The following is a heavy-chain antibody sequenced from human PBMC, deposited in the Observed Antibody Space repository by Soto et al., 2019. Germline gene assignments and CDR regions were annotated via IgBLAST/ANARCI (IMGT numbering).Heavy chain of an antibody. D-gene: IGHD5-12*01. CDR3: ARAISGYVT. J-gene: IGHJ4*02. CDR1: GITYNIYA. V-gene: IGHV1-3*01. Sequence: QVQLVQSGAEVKKPGASVKLSCKASGITYNIYAIHWVRQAPGQGLEWMGWINAGNGDTRYSQNFQGRVTLTRDTSASTVYMDLGSLKSEDTGIYYCARAISGYVTWGQGTLVTVSS. CDR2: INAGNGDT.